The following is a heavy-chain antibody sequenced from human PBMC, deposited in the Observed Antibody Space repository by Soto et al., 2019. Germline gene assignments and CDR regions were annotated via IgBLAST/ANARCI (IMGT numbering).Heavy chain of an antibody. CDR3: ARIVGADRRWFDP. Sequence: ASVKVSCKASGYTFTSYGISWVRQAPGQGLEWMGWISAYNGNTNYARKLQGRVTMTTDTSTSTAYMELRSLRSDDTAVYYCARIVGADRRWFDPWAREHWSPSPQ. V-gene: IGHV1-18*01. J-gene: IGHJ5*02. D-gene: IGHD1-26*01. CDR1: GYTFTSYG. CDR2: ISAYNGNT.